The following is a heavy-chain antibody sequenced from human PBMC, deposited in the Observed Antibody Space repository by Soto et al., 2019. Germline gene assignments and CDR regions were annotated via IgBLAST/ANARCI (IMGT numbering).Heavy chain of an antibody. J-gene: IGHJ4*02. D-gene: IGHD1-1*01. CDR2: IYHSGTT. CDR3: AAKAVHVPMDY. Sequence: SETLSLTCAVSSFSIINNYWWSWGRQPPGKGLEWIGEIYHSGTTNYNPSLKSRVTISVDKSKNQFSLQLSFVTAADTAVYYCAAKAVHVPMDYWGQGTLVTVSS. CDR1: SFSIINNYW. V-gene: IGHV4-4*02.